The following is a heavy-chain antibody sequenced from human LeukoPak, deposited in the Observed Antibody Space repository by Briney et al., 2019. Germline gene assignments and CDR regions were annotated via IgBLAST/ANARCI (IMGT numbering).Heavy chain of an antibody. V-gene: IGHV3-7*04. CDR1: GFTFSNAW. Sequence: GGSLRLSCAASGFTFSNAWMAWVRQAPGKGLEWVANIKQDGSEKYYVDSVKGRFTISRDNAKNSLYLQMNSLRAEDTAVYYCARAPPITGTTVDDYWGQGTLVTVSS. J-gene: IGHJ4*02. CDR3: ARAPPITGTTVDDY. D-gene: IGHD1-20*01. CDR2: IKQDGSEK.